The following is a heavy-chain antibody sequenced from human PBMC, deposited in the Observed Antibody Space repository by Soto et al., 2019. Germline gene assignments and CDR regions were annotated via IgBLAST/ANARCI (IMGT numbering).Heavy chain of an antibody. CDR1: GGSISSFY. CDR2: IYYSGTT. D-gene: IGHD3-3*01. Sequence: SETLSLTCTVSGGSISSFYWSWIRQTPGKGLEWIAYIYYSGTTNYNSTLKSRVTTSVDTSKNQFSLKLRSVTAADTAVYYCARIFFFLPYYFYYSMVSWCKGTTVTVS. V-gene: IGHV4-59*08. CDR3: ARIFFFLPYYFYYSMVS. J-gene: IGHJ6*03.